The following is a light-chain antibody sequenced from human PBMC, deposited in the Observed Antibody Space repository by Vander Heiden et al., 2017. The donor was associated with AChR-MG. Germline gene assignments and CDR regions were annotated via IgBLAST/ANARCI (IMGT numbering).Light chain of an antibody. V-gene: IGLV2-14*01. Sequence: QSALTQPASVSGSPGQSITISCTGTSSDVGGYNYVSWYQQHQGKAHKLMIYEVSNRPSGVSNRLSGSKSGNTASLTIFGLQAEDEADYYCSSYTSSSTWVFGGGTKLTVL. CDR3: SSYTSSSTWV. CDR2: EVS. CDR1: SSDVGGYNY. J-gene: IGLJ3*02.